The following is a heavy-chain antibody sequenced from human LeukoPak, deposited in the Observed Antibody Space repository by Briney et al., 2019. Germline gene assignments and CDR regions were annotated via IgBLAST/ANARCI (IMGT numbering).Heavy chain of an antibody. CDR2: INHSGST. D-gene: IGHD3-3*01. CDR1: GGFFSGYY. Sequence: PSETLSLTCAVYGGFFSGYYWSWIRQPPGKGLEWIGEINHSGSTNYNPSLKSRVTISVDTSKNQFSLKLSSVTAADTAVYYCARRYYDFWSGYYNWFDPWGQGTLVTVSS. J-gene: IGHJ5*02. V-gene: IGHV4-34*01. CDR3: ARRYYDFWSGYYNWFDP.